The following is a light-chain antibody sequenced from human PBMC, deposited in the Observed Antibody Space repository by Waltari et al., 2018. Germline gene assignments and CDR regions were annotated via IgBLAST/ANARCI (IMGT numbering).Light chain of an antibody. Sequence: ETVMTQSPDTLSVSPGERATLSCKASQNIGRTLAWYQHKPGQAPRLLVYRVSTRATGVPDRFSGGGSGTDFTLTISSLQSEDFGVYFCQQWNDWPRTFGQGTKVEIK. CDR1: QNIGRT. J-gene: IGKJ1*01. CDR3: QQWNDWPRT. CDR2: RVS. V-gene: IGKV3-15*01.